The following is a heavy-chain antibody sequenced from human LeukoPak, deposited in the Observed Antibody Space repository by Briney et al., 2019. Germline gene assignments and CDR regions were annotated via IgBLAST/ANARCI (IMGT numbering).Heavy chain of an antibody. CDR3: AKVFRRGGTIDY. Sequence: GGSLRLSCAASGFTFSNYAMNWVRQAPGKGLEWVSAISGSSGRTYYADSVKGRFTISRDNSKNTLYLQMNSLRAEDTAVYYCAKVFRRGGTIDYWGQGTLVTVSS. CDR2: ISGSSGRT. CDR1: GFTFSNYA. J-gene: IGHJ4*02. D-gene: IGHD3-10*01. V-gene: IGHV3-23*01.